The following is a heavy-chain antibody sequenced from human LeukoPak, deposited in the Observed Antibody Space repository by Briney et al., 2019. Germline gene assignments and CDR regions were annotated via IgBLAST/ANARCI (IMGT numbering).Heavy chain of an antibody. D-gene: IGHD3-9*01. Sequence: GESLKISCKGSGYSFTSYRIGWVRQMPGKGLEWMGIIYPGDSDTRYSPSFQGQVTISADKSISTAYLQWSSLKASDTAMYYCARGDYDILTGYPTHDYWGQGTLVTVSS. CDR1: GYSFTSYR. CDR2: IYPGDSDT. J-gene: IGHJ4*02. V-gene: IGHV5-51*01. CDR3: ARGDYDILTGYPTHDY.